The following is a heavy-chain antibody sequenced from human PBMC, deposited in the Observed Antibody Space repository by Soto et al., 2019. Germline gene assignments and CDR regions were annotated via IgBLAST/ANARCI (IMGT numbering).Heavy chain of an antibody. CDR1: GGSISSYY. CDR3: ARVGGRFLEWPSSPYYMDV. J-gene: IGHJ6*03. D-gene: IGHD3-3*01. CDR2: IYYSGST. V-gene: IGHV4-59*01. Sequence: SETLSLTCTVSGGSISSYYWSWIRQPPGKGLEWIGYIYYSGSTNYNPSLKSRVTISVDTSKNQFSLKLSSVTAADTAVYYCARVGGRFLEWPSSPYYMDVWGKGTTVTVSS.